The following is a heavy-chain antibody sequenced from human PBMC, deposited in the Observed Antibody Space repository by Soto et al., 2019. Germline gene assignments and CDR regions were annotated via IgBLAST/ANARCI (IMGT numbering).Heavy chain of an antibody. V-gene: IGHV4-4*07. D-gene: IGHD3-3*01. J-gene: IGHJ4*02. CDR1: GGSISSYY. CDR3: AAVPVLRFLKWLPAYFDY. CDR2: IYTSGST. Sequence: ASETLSLTCTVSGGSISSYYWSWIRQPAGKGLEWIGRIYTSGSTNYNPSLKSRVTMSVDTSKNQFSLKLSSVTAADTAVYYCAAVPVLRFLKWLPAYFDYWGKGPLVTVSS.